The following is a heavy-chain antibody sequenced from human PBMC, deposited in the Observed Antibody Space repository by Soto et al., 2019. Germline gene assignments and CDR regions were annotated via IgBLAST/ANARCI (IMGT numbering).Heavy chain of an antibody. CDR2: IIPIFGTA. J-gene: IGHJ4*02. CDR1: GGTFSSYA. V-gene: IGHV1-69*06. CDR3: ARDLSSGSFDY. D-gene: IGHD7-27*01. Sequence: ASVKVSCKASGGTFSSYAISWVRQAPGQGLEWMGGIIPIFGTANYAQKFQGRVTITADKSASTAYMELSSLRSEDTAVYYCARDLSSGSFDYSGQGTLVTVYS.